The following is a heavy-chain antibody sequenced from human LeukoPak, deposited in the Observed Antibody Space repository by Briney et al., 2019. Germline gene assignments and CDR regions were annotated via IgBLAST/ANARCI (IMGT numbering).Heavy chain of an antibody. CDR2: ISGDGGST. CDR1: GFTFDDYA. V-gene: IGHV3-43*02. D-gene: IGHD2-2*01. Sequence: GGSLRLSCAASGFTFDDYAVHWVRQAPGKGLEWVSLISGDGGSTYYADSVKGRFTISRDNSKNSLYLQMNSLRTEDTALYYCAKDIVPAARTYYFDYWGHGTLVTVSS. CDR3: AKDIVPAARTYYFDY. J-gene: IGHJ4*01.